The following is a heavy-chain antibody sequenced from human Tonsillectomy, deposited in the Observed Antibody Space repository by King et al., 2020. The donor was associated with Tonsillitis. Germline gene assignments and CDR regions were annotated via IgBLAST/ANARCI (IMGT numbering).Heavy chain of an antibody. J-gene: IGHJ4*02. CDR1: GYTFTSYY. CDR3: ARDRGVALTDY. D-gene: IGHD3-10*01. CDR2: INPSGGST. V-gene: IGHV1-46*01. Sequence: QLVQSGAEVKKPGASVKVSCKASGYTFTSYYMHWVRQAPGQGLEWMGIINPSGGSTSYAQKFQGRVTMTRDTSTSTVYMEPSSLRSEDTAVYYCARDRGVALTDYWGQGTLVTVSS.